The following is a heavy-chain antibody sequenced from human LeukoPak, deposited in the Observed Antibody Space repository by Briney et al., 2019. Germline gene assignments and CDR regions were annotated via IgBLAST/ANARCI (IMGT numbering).Heavy chain of an antibody. D-gene: IGHD3-22*01. CDR2: IIPILGIA. J-gene: IGHJ4*02. V-gene: IGHV1-69*04. Sequence: SVKVSCKASGGTFSSYAISWVRQAPGQELEWMGRIIPILGIANYAQKFQGRVTITADKSTSTAYMELSSLRSEDTAVYYCASTNYYDSSGQGLYYWGQGTLVTVSS. CDR3: ASTNYYDSSGQGLYY. CDR1: GGTFSSYA.